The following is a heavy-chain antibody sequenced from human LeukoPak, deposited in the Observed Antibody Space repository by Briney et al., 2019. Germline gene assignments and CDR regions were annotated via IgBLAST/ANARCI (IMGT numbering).Heavy chain of an antibody. V-gene: IGHV4-59*01. D-gene: IGHD3-22*01. CDR1: GGSLSSYC. Sequence: SETLSLTCTASGGSLSSYCWSWIRQPPGKGLEWIGYIYYSGSTNYNPSLKSRVTISVDTSKNQFSLKLSSVTAADTAVYYCARADGVVVITSGAFDIWGQGTMVTVSS. J-gene: IGHJ3*02. CDR2: IYYSGST. CDR3: ARADGVVVITSGAFDI.